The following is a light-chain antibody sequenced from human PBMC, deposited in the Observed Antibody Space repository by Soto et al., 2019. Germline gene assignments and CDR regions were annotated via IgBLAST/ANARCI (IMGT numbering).Light chain of an antibody. Sequence: DIQMTQSPSSLSASVGDRVTVTCRASQSITTYLNWYQQKPGKAPKLLIYSASSLQSGVPSRFSGRRSGTDLTLTISSMQPEDFATYYCQQSYSYHPTFSQGTKVDIK. J-gene: IGKJ1*01. V-gene: IGKV1-39*01. CDR3: QQSYSYHPT. CDR2: SAS. CDR1: QSITTY.